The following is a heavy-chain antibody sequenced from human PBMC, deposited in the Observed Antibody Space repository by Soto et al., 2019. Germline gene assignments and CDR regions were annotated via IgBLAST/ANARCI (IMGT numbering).Heavy chain of an antibody. CDR3: SRVDPGETSPFDH. CDR2: INPFDGSR. CDR1: GYIFTSYY. Sequence: GASVKVSCKASGYIFTSYYIHWLRHAPGQGLEWMGWINPFDGSRMFAQSFQGRVTMTRDTSTSTVYMEVSSLRSEDTAVYYCSRVDPGETSPFDHWGQGTLVTVS. V-gene: IGHV1-46*03. J-gene: IGHJ4*02. D-gene: IGHD3-10*01.